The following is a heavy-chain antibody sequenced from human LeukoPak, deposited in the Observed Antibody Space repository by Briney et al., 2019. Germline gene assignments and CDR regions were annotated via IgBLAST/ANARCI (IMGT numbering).Heavy chain of an antibody. CDR3: AKEGYRRWFDP. J-gene: IGHJ5*02. V-gene: IGHV3-7*01. CDR2: IKQDGSEK. D-gene: IGHD6-13*01. CDR1: GFTFSSYW. Sequence: PGGSLRLSCAASGFTFSSYWMSWVRQAPGKGLEWVANIKQDGSEKYYVGSVKGRFTISRDNSKNTLYLQMNSLRAEDTAVYYCAKEGYRRWFDPWGQGTLVTVSS.